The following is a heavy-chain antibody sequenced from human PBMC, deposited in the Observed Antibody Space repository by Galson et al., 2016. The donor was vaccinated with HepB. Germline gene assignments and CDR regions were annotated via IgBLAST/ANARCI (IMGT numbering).Heavy chain of an antibody. CDR3: APVTTSHYDILTGYYGVFDY. D-gene: IGHD3-9*01. J-gene: IGHJ4*02. V-gene: IGHV2-5*02. CDR1: GFSLTSSGVG. CDR2: IHWDDDE. Sequence: PALVKPTQTLTLTCTFSGFSLTSSGVGVAWIRQPPVKALEWPALIHWDDDERHSPSLKSRLPITQDTSKNQVVFTMTNMDPVDTGTYYCAPVTTSHYDILTGYYGVFDYWGQGTLVTVSS.